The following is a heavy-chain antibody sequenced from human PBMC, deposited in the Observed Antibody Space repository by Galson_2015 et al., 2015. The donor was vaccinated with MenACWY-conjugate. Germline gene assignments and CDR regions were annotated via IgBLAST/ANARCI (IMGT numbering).Heavy chain of an antibody. CDR1: AVSDFTFSSYW. CDR2: INGDGSVT. V-gene: IGHV3-74*01. Sequence: SLRLSCAVSAVSDFTFSSYWMHWVRQVPGKGLVWLSRINGDGSVTNYADSVRGRFTISRDNAKNTLYLQMNSLRAEDTAIYYCARDRVYGSGSSDHWGQGTLVTVSS. J-gene: IGHJ4*02. CDR3: ARDRVYGSGSSDH. D-gene: IGHD3-10*01.